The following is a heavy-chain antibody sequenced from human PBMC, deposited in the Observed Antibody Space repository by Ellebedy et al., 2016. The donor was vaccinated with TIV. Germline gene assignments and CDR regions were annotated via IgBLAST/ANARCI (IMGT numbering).Heavy chain of an antibody. J-gene: IGHJ4*02. Sequence: GESLKISXAASGFTFSSYWMSWVRQAPGKGLEWVANIKQDGSEKYYVDSVKGRFTISRDNAKNSLYLQMNSLRAEDTAVYYCAKRVTGADRSGFDYWGQGTLVSVSS. CDR2: IKQDGSEK. D-gene: IGHD1-1*01. CDR3: AKRVTGADRSGFDY. CDR1: GFTFSSYW. V-gene: IGHV3-7*01.